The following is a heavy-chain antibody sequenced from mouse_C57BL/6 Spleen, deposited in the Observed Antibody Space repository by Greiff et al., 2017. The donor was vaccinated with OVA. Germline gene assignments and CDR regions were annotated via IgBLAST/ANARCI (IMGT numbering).Heavy chain of an antibody. Sequence: VKLMESGAELVMPGASVKLSCKASGYTFTSYWMHWVKQRPGQGLEWIGEIDPSDSYTNYNQKFKGKSTLTVDKSSSTAYMQLSSLTSEDSAVYYCARWPYYYGSSWYFDVWGTGTTVTVSS. CDR3: ARWPYYYGSSWYFDV. CDR2: IDPSDSYT. V-gene: IGHV1-69*01. J-gene: IGHJ1*03. CDR1: GYTFTSYW. D-gene: IGHD1-1*01.